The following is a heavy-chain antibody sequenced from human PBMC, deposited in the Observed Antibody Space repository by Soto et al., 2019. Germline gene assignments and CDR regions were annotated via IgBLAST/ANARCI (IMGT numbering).Heavy chain of an antibody. V-gene: IGHV3-30-3*01. J-gene: IGHJ6*02. CDR1: GFTFSSYA. D-gene: IGHD2-8*01. CDR3: AREEARYCTNGVCYSTYYYGMDV. Sequence: QVQLVESGGGVVQPGRSLRLSCAASGFTFSSYAMHWVRQAPGKGLEWVAVISYDGSNKYYADSVKGRFTISRDNSKNTLYLQMNSLRAEDTAVYYCAREEARYCTNGVCYSTYYYGMDVWGQGTTVTVSS. CDR2: ISYDGSNK.